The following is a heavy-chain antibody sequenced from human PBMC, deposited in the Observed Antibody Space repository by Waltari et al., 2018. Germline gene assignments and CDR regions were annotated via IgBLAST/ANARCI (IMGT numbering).Heavy chain of an antibody. CDR1: GFTIRNFG. D-gene: IGHD4-17*01. CDR2: TTDGKAYL. V-gene: IGHV3-21*03. CDR3: VRALTTPNDY. J-gene: IGHJ4*02. Sequence: VQLVESGGGLVKPGGSLRLSCAVSGFTIRNFGVSWVRQAPGKGLEWVATTTDGKAYLYYADSVRGRFTVSTDNAKSSLYLQMNNLRAEDTGVYYCVRALTTPNDYWGRGTLVTVSS.